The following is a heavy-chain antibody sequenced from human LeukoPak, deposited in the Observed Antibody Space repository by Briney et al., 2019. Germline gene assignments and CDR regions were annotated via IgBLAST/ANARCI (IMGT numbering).Heavy chain of an antibody. CDR2: ISGSGGST. D-gene: IGHD5-18*01. J-gene: IGHJ4*02. Sequence: GGSLRLSCAASGFPFSSYAMSWVRQAPGKGLEWVSGISGSGGSTYYADSVKGRSTISRDNSKNTLYLQMNSLRAEDTAVYYCARDCYTYFDYWGQGTLVTVSS. CDR3: ARDCYTYFDY. CDR1: GFPFSSYA. V-gene: IGHV3-23*01.